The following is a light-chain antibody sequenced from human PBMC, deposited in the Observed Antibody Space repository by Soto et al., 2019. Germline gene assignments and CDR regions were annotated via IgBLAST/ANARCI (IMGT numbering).Light chain of an antibody. Sequence: IVLTQSPGTLSLSPGESASLSCRASQSVTNYLAWYQQKPGQAPRLLIYDTFTRAAGIPDRFGVSGSGTDFILIISRLEPEDFALYYCQQHASSPYTFGQGTKLEIK. CDR3: QQHASSPYT. CDR1: QSVTNY. J-gene: IGKJ2*01. V-gene: IGKV3-20*01. CDR2: DTF.